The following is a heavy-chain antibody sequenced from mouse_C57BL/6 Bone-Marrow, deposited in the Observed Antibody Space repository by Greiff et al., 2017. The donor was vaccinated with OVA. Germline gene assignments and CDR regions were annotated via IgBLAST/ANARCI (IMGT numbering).Heavy chain of an antibody. V-gene: IGHV2-2*01. CDR2: IWSGGST. D-gene: IGHD1-1*01. J-gene: IGHJ4*01. CDR3: ARHLYGSTSYAMDY. Sequence: QVHVKQSGPGLVQPSQCLSITCTVSGFSLTSYGVHWVRQSPGKGLEWLGVIWSGGSTDYNAAFISRLSISKDNSKSQVFFKMNSLQADDTAIYYCARHLYGSTSYAMDYWGQGTSVTVSS. CDR1: GFSLTSYG.